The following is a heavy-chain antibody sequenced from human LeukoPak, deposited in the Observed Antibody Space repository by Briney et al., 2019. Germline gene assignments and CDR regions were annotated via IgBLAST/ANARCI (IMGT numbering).Heavy chain of an antibody. CDR1: GYTFTSYG. CDR3: ARDLRTYYYDISGLSLFDY. Sequence: GASVKVSCKASGYTFTSYGISWVRQAPGQGLEWMGWISAYNGNTNYAQKLQGRVTMTTDTSTSTTYMELRSLRSDDTAVYYCARDLRTYYYDISGLSLFDYWGQGALVTVSS. D-gene: IGHD3-22*01. CDR2: ISAYNGNT. J-gene: IGHJ4*02. V-gene: IGHV1-18*01.